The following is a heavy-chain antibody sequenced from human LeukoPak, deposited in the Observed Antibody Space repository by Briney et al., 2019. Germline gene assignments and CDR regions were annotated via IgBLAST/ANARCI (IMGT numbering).Heavy chain of an antibody. CDR1: GYNFRGHY. D-gene: IGHD1-26*01. Sequence: ASVKVSCKASGYNFRGHYMHWVGQAPGQGRGWMGWSKPSDGDTNYAQNCQGRVTMTRDTSISTAYMELSSLRSDDTAVYYCASPPLSSAMYYAHWGQGTLVTVSS. CDR3: ASPPLSSAMYYAH. V-gene: IGHV1-2*02. J-gene: IGHJ4*02. CDR2: SKPSDGDT.